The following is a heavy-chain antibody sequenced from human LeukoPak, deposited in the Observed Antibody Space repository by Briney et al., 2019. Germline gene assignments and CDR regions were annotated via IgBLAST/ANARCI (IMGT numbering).Heavy chain of an antibody. V-gene: IGHV4-38-2*02. D-gene: IGHD1-1*01. CDR1: GYSISSGYY. CDR3: ARGNWNDVVGYYFDY. J-gene: IGHJ4*02. Sequence: SETLSLTCTVSGYSISSGYYWGWIRQPPGEGLEWIGSIYHSGSTYYNPSLKSRVTISVDTSKNQFSLKVSSVTAADTAVYYCARGNWNDVVGYYFDYWGQGTLVTVSS. CDR2: IYHSGST.